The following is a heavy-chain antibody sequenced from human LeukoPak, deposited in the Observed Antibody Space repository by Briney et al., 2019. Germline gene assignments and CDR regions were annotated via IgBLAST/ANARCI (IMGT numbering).Heavy chain of an antibody. V-gene: IGHV4-4*07. Sequence: SETLSLTCTVSGGSISSYYWSWIRQPAGKGLEWIGRIYTSGSTNYNPSLKSRVTMSVDTSKSQFSLKLSSVTAADTAVYYCARGGYYDSSGSTETLDYWGQGTLVTVSS. D-gene: IGHD3-22*01. CDR2: IYTSGST. CDR3: ARGGYYDSSGSTETLDY. CDR1: GGSISSYY. J-gene: IGHJ4*02.